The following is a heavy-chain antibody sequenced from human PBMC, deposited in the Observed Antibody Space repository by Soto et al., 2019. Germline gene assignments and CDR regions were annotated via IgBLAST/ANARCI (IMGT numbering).Heavy chain of an antibody. CDR1: EGTFNSYT. V-gene: IGHV1-69*02. D-gene: IGHD3-10*01. CDR2: VSPILGMA. Sequence: QVHLVQSGAEVKKPGSSVKVSCRASEGTFNSYTISWVRQAPGQGLEWMGRVSPILGMANFAQKFQGRVMITADKATSTAYMVLSSLRSDDTAVYYCATNYGSGSTHVDYWGQGTLVTVSS. J-gene: IGHJ4*02. CDR3: ATNYGSGSTHVDY.